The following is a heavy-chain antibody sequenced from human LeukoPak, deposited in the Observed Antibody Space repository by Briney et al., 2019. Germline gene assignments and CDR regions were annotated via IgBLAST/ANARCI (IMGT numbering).Heavy chain of an antibody. D-gene: IGHD3-16*01. CDR1: GFTFSSYW. V-gene: IGHV3-7*01. CDR3: ASVSSWGFEGNWFDP. J-gene: IGHJ5*02. CDR2: IKQDGSEK. Sequence: PGGSLRLACAASGFTFSSYWMSWVRQAPGKGLEWVANIKQDGSEKYYVDSVKGRFTISRDNAKNSLYLQMNSLRAEDTAVYYCASVSSWGFEGNWFDPWGQGTLVTVSS.